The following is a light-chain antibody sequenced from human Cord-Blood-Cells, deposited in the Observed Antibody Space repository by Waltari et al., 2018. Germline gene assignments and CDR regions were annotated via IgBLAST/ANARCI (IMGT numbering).Light chain of an antibody. CDR2: AAS. Sequence: IQMTQSPSSLSASVGDRVTITCRASQSISSYLNWYQQKPGKAPKLLIYAASSLQSGVPSRFSGSGSGTDFTLTISRLQPEDFATYYCQQSYSTPWPFGQGTKVEIK. CDR1: QSISSY. J-gene: IGKJ1*01. V-gene: IGKV1-39*01. CDR3: QQSYSTPWP.